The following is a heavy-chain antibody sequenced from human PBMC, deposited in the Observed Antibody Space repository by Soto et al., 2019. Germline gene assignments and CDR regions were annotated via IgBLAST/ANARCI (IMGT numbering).Heavy chain of an antibody. Sequence: VQLQESGRGLVRPSETLSLTCTVSGGSISSGNFYWSWSRQPPGKGLEWIVYIYFSGSTSYSPSLKSRLTISLNTSNHQFSLKLTAVTASDTAVYYCAHASHCGNTYFDLWGQGALFTVSS. V-gene: IGHV4-30-4*01. J-gene: IGHJ4*02. CDR2: IYFSGST. CDR1: GGSISSGNFY. D-gene: IGHD1-26*01. CDR3: AHASHCGNTYFDL.